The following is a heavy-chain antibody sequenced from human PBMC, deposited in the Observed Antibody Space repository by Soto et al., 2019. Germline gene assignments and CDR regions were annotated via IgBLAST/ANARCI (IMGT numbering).Heavy chain of an antibody. D-gene: IGHD2-15*01. J-gene: IGHJ4*02. Sequence: XETLSLTCTVSRGRITGSWYWVWIRQPAGKGLEWIGRFSLSGTTNYNPSLRGRVTMSADVSKNQFSLRLTSVTAADTALYYCARGMKTLGAPAWYYFDSWGQGTLVTVSS. CDR3: ARGMKTLGAPAWYYFDS. CDR1: RGRITGSWY. V-gene: IGHV4-4*07. CDR2: FSLSGTT.